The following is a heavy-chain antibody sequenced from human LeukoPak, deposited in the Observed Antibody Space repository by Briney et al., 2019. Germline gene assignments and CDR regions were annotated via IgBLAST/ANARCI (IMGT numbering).Heavy chain of an antibody. D-gene: IGHD2-2*02. J-gene: IGHJ4*02. CDR2: IYYSGST. CDR3: AELYEF. CDR1: GGSFSGYY. V-gene: IGHV4-59*06. Sequence: SEALSLTCAVYGGSFSGYYWSWIRQPPGKGLEWIGYIYYSGSTYYNPSLKSRVTISVDTSKNQFSLKLSSVTAADTAVYYCAELYEFWGQGTLVTVSS.